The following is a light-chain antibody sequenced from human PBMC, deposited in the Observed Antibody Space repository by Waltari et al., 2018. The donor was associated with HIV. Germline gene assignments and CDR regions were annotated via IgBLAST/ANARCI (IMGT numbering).Light chain of an antibody. CDR3: LLSYGGARV. V-gene: IGLV7-46*01. Sequence: QAVVTQEPSLTVSPGGTVTLTCGPSTGTSTSAHYPYWFQQTPDQAPRTLIYDTSNKHSWTPARFSGSLLGGKAALTLSGAQPEDEAEYYCLLSYGGARVFGGGTKLTVL. CDR2: DTS. J-gene: IGLJ2*01. CDR1: TGTSTSAHY.